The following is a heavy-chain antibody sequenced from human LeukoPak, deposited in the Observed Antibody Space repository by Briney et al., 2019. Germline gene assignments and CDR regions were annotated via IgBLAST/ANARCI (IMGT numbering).Heavy chain of an antibody. CDR2: INPNSGDT. J-gene: IGHJ4*02. Sequence: ASVTVSCKASGYTFTGYYLHWVRQAPGQGLEWMGWINPNSGDTNYAQRFQGRVTMTRDTSINTAYMELSRLRSDDTAVYYCASQGDYYDSSGYQSYFDYWGQGTLVTVSS. CDR3: ASQGDYYDSSGYQSYFDY. V-gene: IGHV1-2*02. D-gene: IGHD3-22*01. CDR1: GYTFTGYY.